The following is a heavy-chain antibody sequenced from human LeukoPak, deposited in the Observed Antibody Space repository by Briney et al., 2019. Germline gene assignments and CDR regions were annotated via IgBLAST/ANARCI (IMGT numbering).Heavy chain of an antibody. V-gene: IGHV3-23*01. CDR3: AKVPYYDFWSGSSEPKIGFDY. CDR1: GFTFSSYA. CDR2: ISGSGGST. Sequence: PGGSLRLSCAASGFTFSSYAMSWVRQAPGKGLEWVSAISGSGGSTYYADSVKGRFTISRDNSKNTLYLQMNSLRAEDTAVYYCAKVPYYDFWSGSSEPKIGFDYWGQGTLVTVSS. D-gene: IGHD3-3*01. J-gene: IGHJ4*02.